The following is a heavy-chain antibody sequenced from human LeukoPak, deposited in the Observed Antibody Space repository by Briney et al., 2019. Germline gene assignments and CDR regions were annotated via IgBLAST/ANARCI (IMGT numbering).Heavy chain of an antibody. CDR3: ARSEQLDFDY. D-gene: IGHD6-13*01. CDR2: IYYSGST. Sequence: SETLSLTCTVSGGSISSGGYYWSWIRQHPGKGLEWIGYIYYSGSTYYNPSLKSRVTISVDTSKNQFSLKLSSVTAADTAVYYCARSEQLDFDYWGQGALVTVSS. J-gene: IGHJ4*02. CDR1: GGSISSGGYY. V-gene: IGHV4-31*03.